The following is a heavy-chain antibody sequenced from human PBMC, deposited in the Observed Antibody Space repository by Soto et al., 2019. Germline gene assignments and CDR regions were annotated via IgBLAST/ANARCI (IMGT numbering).Heavy chain of an antibody. CDR3: ARAVIEGYYDSSPYYLDY. CDR2: IYSGGST. V-gene: IGHV3-53*01. D-gene: IGHD3-22*01. CDR1: GFTVSSNY. Sequence: EVQLVESGGGLIQPGGSLRLSCAASGFTVSSNYMSWVRQAPGKGLAWVSVIYSGGSTYYADSVKGRCTISRDNSKNTLYLQMNSLRAEDTAVYYCARAVIEGYYDSSPYYLDYWGQGTLVTVSS. J-gene: IGHJ4*02.